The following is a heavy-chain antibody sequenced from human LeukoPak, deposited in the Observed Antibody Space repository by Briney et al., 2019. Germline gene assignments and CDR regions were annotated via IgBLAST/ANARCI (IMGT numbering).Heavy chain of an antibody. Sequence: SETLSLTCAVSGGSISSSNWWSWVRQPPGKGLEWIGYIYYSGSTNYNPSLKSRVTISVDTSKNQFSLKLSSVTAADTAVYYCASVPREAYCGGDCYPDYWGQGTLVTVSS. J-gene: IGHJ4*02. CDR1: GGSISSSNW. V-gene: IGHV4-4*02. D-gene: IGHD2-21*02. CDR3: ASVPREAYCGGDCYPDY. CDR2: IYYSGST.